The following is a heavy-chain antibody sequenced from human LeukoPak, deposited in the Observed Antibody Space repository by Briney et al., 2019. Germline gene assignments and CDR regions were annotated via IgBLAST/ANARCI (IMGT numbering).Heavy chain of an antibody. V-gene: IGHV4-59*01. D-gene: IGHD1-1*01. CDR3: TRDVGTYAFDI. CDR2: IYYSGNT. CDR1: GGPISNYY. J-gene: IGHJ3*02. Sequence: SETLSLPCTGSGGPISNYYWSWIRQPPGKGLECIGYIYYSGNTNYNPSLKSRVTISVHTSKNQFSLKLSSVTAADTAVYYCTRDVGTYAFDIWGQGTMVTVSS.